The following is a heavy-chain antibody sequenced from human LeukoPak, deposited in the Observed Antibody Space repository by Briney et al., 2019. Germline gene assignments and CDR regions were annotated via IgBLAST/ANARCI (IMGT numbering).Heavy chain of an antibody. D-gene: IGHD1-14*01. J-gene: IGHJ4*02. V-gene: IGHV5-51*01. CDR3: ARGLTTSFDY. Sequence: GESLKISCKGSGYTLTSYWIGWVRQMPGKGLEWMGVIYPGDSEIKYSPSFEGHITISVDNSISTAYLQWSSLKASDTAMYYCARGLTTSFDYWGQGALVTVSS. CDR2: IYPGDSEI. CDR1: GYTLTSYW.